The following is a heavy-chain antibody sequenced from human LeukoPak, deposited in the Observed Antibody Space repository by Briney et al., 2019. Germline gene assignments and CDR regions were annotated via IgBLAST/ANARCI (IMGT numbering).Heavy chain of an antibody. CDR3: ARDNYYYDSSGYIVY. CDR1: GYTFTGYY. J-gene: IGHJ4*02. D-gene: IGHD3-22*01. Sequence: ASVKVSCKASGYTFTGYYMHWVRQAPGQGLEWMGWINPNSGGTNYAQKLQGRVTMTTDTSTSTAYMELRSLRSDDTAVYYCARDNYYYDSSGYIVYWGQGTLVTVSS. V-gene: IGHV1-2*02. CDR2: INPNSGGT.